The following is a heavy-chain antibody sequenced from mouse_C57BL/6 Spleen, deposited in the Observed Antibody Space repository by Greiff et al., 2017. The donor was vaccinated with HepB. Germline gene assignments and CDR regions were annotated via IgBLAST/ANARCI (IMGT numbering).Heavy chain of an antibody. D-gene: IGHD2-4*01. Sequence: VQLQQPGAELVRPGTSVKLSCKASGYTFTSYWMHWVKQRPGQGLEWIGVIDPSDSYTNYNQKFKGKATVTVDTSSSTAYMQLSSLTSEDSAVYYCARTRWDYDDYWGQGTTLTVSS. CDR1: GYTFTSYW. CDR3: ARTRWDYDDY. CDR2: IDPSDSYT. J-gene: IGHJ2*01. V-gene: IGHV1-59*01.